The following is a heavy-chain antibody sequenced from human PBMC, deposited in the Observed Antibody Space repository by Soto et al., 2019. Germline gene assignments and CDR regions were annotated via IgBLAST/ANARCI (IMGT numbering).Heavy chain of an antibody. V-gene: IGHV4-39*01. Sequence: QLQLQESGPGLVKPSETLSLTCTVSGGSISSSSYYWGWIRQPPGQGLEWIGSIYYGGSTYYSPSLKGRVTISVDTSKNLFSLKRSSLTAADTAMYYCARTTPLLGESFTYYYPMEFWGQGTTVTVSS. CDR3: ARTTPLLGESFTYYYPMEF. CDR1: GGSISSSSYY. D-gene: IGHD3-10*01. CDR2: IYYGGST. J-gene: IGHJ6*02.